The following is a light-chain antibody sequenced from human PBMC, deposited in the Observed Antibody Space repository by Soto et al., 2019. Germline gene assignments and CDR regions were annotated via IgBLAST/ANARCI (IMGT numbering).Light chain of an antibody. CDR2: DVS. CDR1: SSDVGDYNY. V-gene: IGLV2-11*01. Sequence: QSALTQPRSVSGSPGQSVTISCTGTSSDVGDYNYVSWYQQYPGKAPKLVIYDVSKRPSGVPDRFSGSKSGNTASLTISGLQAEDEADYYGCSFAGSYTFWVFGGGTKLTVL. J-gene: IGLJ3*02. CDR3: CSFAGSYTFWV.